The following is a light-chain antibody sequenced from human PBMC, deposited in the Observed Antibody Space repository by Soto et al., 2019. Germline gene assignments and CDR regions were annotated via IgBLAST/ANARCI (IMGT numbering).Light chain of an antibody. CDR2: GAS. Sequence: EIVLTQSPGTLSLSPGERAPLSCRARQSVSSSYLAWYQQKPGQAPRLLIYGASSRATGIPDRFSGSGSGTDFTLTISRLEPEDFAVYYCQQYGSSPLITFGQGTRLEIK. V-gene: IGKV3-20*01. J-gene: IGKJ5*01. CDR3: QQYGSSPLIT. CDR1: QSVSSSY.